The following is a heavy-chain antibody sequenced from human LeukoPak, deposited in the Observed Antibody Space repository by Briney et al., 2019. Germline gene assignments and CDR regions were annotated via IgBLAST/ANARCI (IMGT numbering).Heavy chain of an antibody. D-gene: IGHD3-3*01. CDR2: IIPIFGTA. CDR1: GGTFSSYA. CDR3: AISYDFWSGYPPYYYMDV. V-gene: IGHV1-69*13. J-gene: IGHJ6*03. Sequence: EASVKVSCKASGGTFSSYAISWVRQAPGQGLEWMGGIIPIFGTANYAQKFQGRVTITADESTSTAYMELSSLRSEDTAVYYCAISYDFWSGYPPYYYMDVWGKGTTVTVSS.